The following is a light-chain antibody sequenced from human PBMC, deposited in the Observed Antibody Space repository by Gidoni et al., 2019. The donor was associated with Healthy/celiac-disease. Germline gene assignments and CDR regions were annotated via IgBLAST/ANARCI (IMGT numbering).Light chain of an antibody. J-gene: IGKJ1*01. CDR1: QSVSSSY. CDR3: QQYGSSPRT. Sequence: EIVLTQPPGTLSLSPGERATLSRRASQSVSSSYLAWYQQKPGQAPRLLSYGASSRATGIPDRFSGSGSGTDFTITISRLEPEDFAVYYCQQYGSSPRTFGQGTKVEIK. V-gene: IGKV3-20*01. CDR2: GAS.